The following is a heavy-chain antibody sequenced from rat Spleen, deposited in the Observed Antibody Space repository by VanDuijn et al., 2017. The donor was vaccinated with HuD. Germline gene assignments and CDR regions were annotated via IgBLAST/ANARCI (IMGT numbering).Heavy chain of an antibody. V-gene: IGHV5-7*01. CDR3: VRRGYGYYFDY. CDR2: ISLDRSTT. CDR1: GFTFSDYN. J-gene: IGHJ2*01. D-gene: IGHD1-6*01. Sequence: EVQLVESGGGLVQPGGSLKISCAASGFTFSDYNMAWVRQAPKKDLEWFTTISLDRSTTSYRDSVKGRFTISRDVAKSTLFQQMDSLRSEDTATYYCVRRGYGYYFDYWGQGVMVTVSS.